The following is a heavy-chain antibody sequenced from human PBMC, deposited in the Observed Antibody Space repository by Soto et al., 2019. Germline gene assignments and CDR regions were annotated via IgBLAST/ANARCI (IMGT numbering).Heavy chain of an antibody. J-gene: IGHJ4*02. V-gene: IGHV1-69*01. CDR3: AREREAGQPYFDY. D-gene: IGHD6-19*01. Sequence: QVQLVQSGAEVKKPGSSVKVSCKASVGIFRSFAISWVRQAPGQGLEWMGGVIPIFGSTNYAQKFQGRVTIIAEESTSTAYMELSNLRSDDTAVYYCAREREAGQPYFDYWGQGTLVTVSS. CDR2: VIPIFGST. CDR1: VGIFRSFA.